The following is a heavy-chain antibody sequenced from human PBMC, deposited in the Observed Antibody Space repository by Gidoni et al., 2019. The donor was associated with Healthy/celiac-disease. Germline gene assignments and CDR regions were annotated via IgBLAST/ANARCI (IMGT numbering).Heavy chain of an antibody. J-gene: IGHJ6*02. CDR3: AADVVVPGVAYYYYGMDV. D-gene: IGHD2-2*01. CDR1: GFTFTSPA. V-gene: IGHV1-58*01. CDR2: IVVGSGNT. Sequence: MPLVQSGPEVKQPGTSVKVSCKASGFTFTSPAVQWVRPARGQRLEWIGWIVVGSGNTNYAQKFQERVTITRDMSTSTAYMELSSLRSEDTAVYYCAADVVVPGVAYYYYGMDVWGQGTTVTVSS.